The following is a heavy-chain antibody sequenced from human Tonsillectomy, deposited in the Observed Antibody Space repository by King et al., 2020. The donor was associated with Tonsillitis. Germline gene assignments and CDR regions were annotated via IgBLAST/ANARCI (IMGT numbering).Heavy chain of an antibody. CDR3: ARASSPPGGVPYYYGMDV. CDR1: GGSISSYH. D-gene: IGHD3-10*01. CDR2: IYYSGST. J-gene: IGHJ6*02. Sequence: HVQLQESGPGLVKPSETLSLTCTVSGGSISSYHWSWIRQPPGKGLEWIGYIYYSGSTNYNPSLKSRVTISVDTSKNQFSLKLSSVNAADTAVYYCARASSPPGGVPYYYGMDVWGQGTTVTVSS. V-gene: IGHV4-59*08.